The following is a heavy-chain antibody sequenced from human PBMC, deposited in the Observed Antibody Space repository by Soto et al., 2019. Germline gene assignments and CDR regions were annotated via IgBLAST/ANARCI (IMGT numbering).Heavy chain of an antibody. CDR1: GGSISSYY. CDR3: ARVDSSALYFDY. CDR2: IYYTGST. D-gene: IGHD3-22*01. V-gene: IGHV4-59*01. J-gene: IGHJ4*02. Sequence: SETLSLTCTVSGGSISSYYWSWIRQPPGKGLEWIAYIYYTGSTNYNPSLKSRVTLSADTSKNQFSLKLISVTAADTAMYYCARVDSSALYFDYWGQGTQLTVSS.